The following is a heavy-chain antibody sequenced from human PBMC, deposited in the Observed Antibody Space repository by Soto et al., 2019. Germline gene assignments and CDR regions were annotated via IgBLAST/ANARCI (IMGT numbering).Heavy chain of an antibody. CDR3: ARVSAAAAVSDAFDI. J-gene: IGHJ3*02. Sequence: EVQLVESGGGLVKPGGSLRLSCAASGFTFSSYSMNWVRQAPGKGLEWVSSISSSSSYIYYADSVKGRFTISRDNAKNSLYLQMNSLRAEDKAVYYCARVSAAAAVSDAFDIWGQGTMVTVSS. V-gene: IGHV3-21*01. CDR2: ISSSSSYI. D-gene: IGHD6-13*01. CDR1: GFTFSSYS.